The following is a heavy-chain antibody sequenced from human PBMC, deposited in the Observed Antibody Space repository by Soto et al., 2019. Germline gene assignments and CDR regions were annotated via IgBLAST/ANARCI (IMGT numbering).Heavy chain of an antibody. CDR2: IIPIFGTA. J-gene: IGHJ5*02. D-gene: IGHD5-12*01. Sequence: SVKVSCKCSGGTFSSYAISWGRQAPGQGLEWMGGIIPIFGTANYAQKFQGRVTITADESTSTAYMELSSLRSEDTAVYYCARVDGYNYGNWFDPWGQGTLVTVSS. CDR3: ARVDGYNYGNWFDP. V-gene: IGHV1-69*13. CDR1: GGTFSSYA.